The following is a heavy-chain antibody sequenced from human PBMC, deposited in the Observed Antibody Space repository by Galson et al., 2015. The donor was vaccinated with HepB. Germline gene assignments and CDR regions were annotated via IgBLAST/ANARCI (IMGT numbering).Heavy chain of an antibody. D-gene: IGHD6-19*01. V-gene: IGHV3-72*01. Sequence: SLRLSCAASGFTVSSNYMSWVRQAPGKGLQWVGRTRNKANSYTTEYAASVKGRFTISRDDSKNSLYLQMNSLKTEDTAVYYCASHAGAGREYYFDYWGQGTLVTVSS. J-gene: IGHJ4*02. CDR1: GFTVSSNY. CDR2: TRNKANSYTT. CDR3: ASHAGAGREYYFDY.